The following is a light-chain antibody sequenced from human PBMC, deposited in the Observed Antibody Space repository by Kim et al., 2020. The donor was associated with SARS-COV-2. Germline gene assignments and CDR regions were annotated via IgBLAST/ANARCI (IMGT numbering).Light chain of an antibody. CDR1: QGISSY. CDR2: EAS. CDR3: QQLYGYPIT. Sequence: IQLTQSPSSLLASVGDRVTITCRASQGISSYLAWYQQKPGKAPKLLIYEASTLQSGVPSRFSGSGSGTDSTLTISSLQPEDSATYYCQQLYGYPITFGQGRRLEIK. J-gene: IGKJ5*01. V-gene: IGKV1-9*01.